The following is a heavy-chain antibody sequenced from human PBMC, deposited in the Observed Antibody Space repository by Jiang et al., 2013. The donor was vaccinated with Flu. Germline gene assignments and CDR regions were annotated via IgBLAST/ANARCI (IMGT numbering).Heavy chain of an antibody. CDR1: GGSISSSSYY. V-gene: IGHV4-39*01. D-gene: IGHD1-26*01. CDR2: IYYSGST. J-gene: IGHJ5*02. CDR3: ARQGSGIGSWFDP. Sequence: LLKPSETLSLTCTVSGGSISSSSYYWGWIRQPPGKGLEWIGSIYYSGSTYYNPSLKSRVTISVDTSKNQFSLKLSSVTAADTAVYYCARQGSGIGSWFDPWGQGTLVTVSS.